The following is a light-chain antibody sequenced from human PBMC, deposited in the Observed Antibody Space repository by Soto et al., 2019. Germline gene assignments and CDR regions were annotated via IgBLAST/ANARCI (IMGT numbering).Light chain of an antibody. CDR1: QSVSSSY. J-gene: IGKJ1*01. CDR3: QERSTWPRT. V-gene: IGKV3D-20*02. Sequence: EIVLTQSPATLSLSPGERATLSCRASQSVSSSYLAWYQQKPGQAPRLLFYDASTRATGIPAGFSGSGSGTDFTLTTINLVPEDFAVYYFQERSTWPRTFGKGTRVES. CDR2: DAS.